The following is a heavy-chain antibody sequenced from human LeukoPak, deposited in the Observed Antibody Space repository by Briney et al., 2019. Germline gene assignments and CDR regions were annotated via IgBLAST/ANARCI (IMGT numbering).Heavy chain of an antibody. Sequence: SETLSLTCTVSGGSISSYFWTWIRQPPGKGLEWIGYIYPSGSTHYNPSLKSRVTISADTSKNQFSLKLIAVTAADTAVYYCARCWVYGPDYFNSGSYNYYIDVWGKGTTVTVSS. CDR1: GGSISSYF. CDR2: IYPSGST. CDR3: ARCWVYGPDYFNSGSYNYYIDV. V-gene: IGHV4-59*01. J-gene: IGHJ6*03. D-gene: IGHD3-10*01.